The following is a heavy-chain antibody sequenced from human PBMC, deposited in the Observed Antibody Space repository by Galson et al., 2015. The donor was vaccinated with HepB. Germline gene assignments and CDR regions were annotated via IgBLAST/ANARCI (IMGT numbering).Heavy chain of an antibody. J-gene: IGHJ6*02. CDR2: ITYDGSKK. CDR3: VRDVSDYGDYVGGYYGLDV. Sequence: SLRLSCAASGFTFSTHSMHWVRQAPGKGLEWVTVITYDGSKKDYADSVKGRFTISRDNSMNTLFLQMNSLRPEDTAVYYCVRDVSDYGDYVGGYYGLDVWGQGTTVTVSS. D-gene: IGHD4-17*01. CDR1: GFTFSTHS. V-gene: IGHV3-30-3*01.